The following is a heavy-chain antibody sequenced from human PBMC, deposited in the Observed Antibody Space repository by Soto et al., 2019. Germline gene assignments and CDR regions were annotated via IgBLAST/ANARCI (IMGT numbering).Heavy chain of an antibody. V-gene: IGHV5-51*01. D-gene: IGHD1-26*01. CDR3: ARLSGPVVGVDY. J-gene: IGHJ4*02. CDR2: VYPGDSDS. CDR1: GYSFNPYW. Sequence: WEFLKIHCRSSGYSFNPYWIGWVRQMPGKGLEWMGIVYPGDSDSRYSPSFQGQVTFSADKSISTAYLLWSSLKASDTAMYYCARLSGPVVGVDYWGQGTLVTVSS.